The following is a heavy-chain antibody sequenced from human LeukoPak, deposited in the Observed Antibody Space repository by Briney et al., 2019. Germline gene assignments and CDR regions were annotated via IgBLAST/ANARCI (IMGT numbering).Heavy chain of an antibody. CDR2: INPNSGGT. CDR1: GYTYTGYY. CDR3: ARLWGRAVFDY. D-gene: IGHD3-16*01. J-gene: IGHJ4*02. Sequence: ASVKVSCKASGYTYTGYYMHWVRQATGQGLERMGRINPNSGGTNYAQKFQGRVTMTRDTSISTAYMELSRLRSDDTAVYYCARLWGRAVFDYWGQGTLVTVSS. V-gene: IGHV1-2*06.